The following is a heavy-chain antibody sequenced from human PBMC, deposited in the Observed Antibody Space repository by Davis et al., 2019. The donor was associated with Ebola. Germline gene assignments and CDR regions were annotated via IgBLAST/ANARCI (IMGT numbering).Heavy chain of an antibody. CDR2: IRSNANSYAT. CDR1: GFTFSGSA. CDR3: TTGVSYYYDSSGRSLFFDY. V-gene: IGHV3-73*01. D-gene: IGHD3-22*01. Sequence: GGSLRLSCAASGFTFSGSAMHWVRQASGKGLEWVGRIRSNANSYATSYAASVKGRFTISRDDSKNTAYLQMNSLKTEDTAVYYCTTGVSYYYDSSGRSLFFDYWGQGTLVTVSS. J-gene: IGHJ4*02.